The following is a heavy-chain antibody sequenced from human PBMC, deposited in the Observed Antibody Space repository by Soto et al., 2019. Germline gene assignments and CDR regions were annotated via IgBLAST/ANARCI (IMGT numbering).Heavy chain of an antibody. D-gene: IGHD5-18*01. CDR2: IYHSGST. CDR1: GGSISSGGYS. Sequence: SETLSLTCAVSGGSISSGGYSWSWIRQPPGKGLEWIGYIYHSGSTYYNPSLKSRVTISVDRSKNQFSLKLSSVTAADTAVYYCARAGWRRYSYGSPIWFDPWGQGTLVTVSS. J-gene: IGHJ5*02. CDR3: ARAGWRRYSYGSPIWFDP. V-gene: IGHV4-30-2*01.